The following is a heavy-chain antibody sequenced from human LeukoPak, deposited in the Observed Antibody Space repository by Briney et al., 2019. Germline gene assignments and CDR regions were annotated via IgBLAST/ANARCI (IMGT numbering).Heavy chain of an antibody. CDR2: INSDGSST. Sequence: GGSLRLSCEASGFTFNTYTMNWARQGPGKGLVWVSRINSDGSSTSYADSVKGRFTISRDNAKNTLYLQMNSLRAEDTAVYYCATLAVAGKVDYWGQGTLVTVSS. V-gene: IGHV3-74*01. CDR3: ATLAVAGKVDY. D-gene: IGHD6-19*01. CDR1: GFTFNTYT. J-gene: IGHJ4*02.